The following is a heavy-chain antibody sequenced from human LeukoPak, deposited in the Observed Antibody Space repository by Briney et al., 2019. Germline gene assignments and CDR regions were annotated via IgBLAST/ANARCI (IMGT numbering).Heavy chain of an antibody. D-gene: IGHD4-17*01. CDR1: GLTFSDTN. CDR3: ARRARDFGDSHAFDV. CDR2: IRRVPTDL. J-gene: IGHJ3*01. Sequence: PGGSLRLSCVASGLTFSDTNLAWIRQAPGKGLEWISYIRRVPTDLYYADSVKGRFTITRDNAKNSLYLQMSSLRAEDTANYYCARRARDFGDSHAFDVWGQGTMVTVSS. V-gene: IGHV3-11*01.